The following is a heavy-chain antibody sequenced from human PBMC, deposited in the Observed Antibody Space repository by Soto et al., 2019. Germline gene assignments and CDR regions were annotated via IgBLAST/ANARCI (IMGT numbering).Heavy chain of an antibody. J-gene: IGHJ4*02. CDR1: GYTLTDYL. CDR2: VNAGNGYT. Sequence: QVQLVQSGTEAKRPGASVRVSCKASGYTLTDYLVHWVCQAPGQSPEWMGWVNAGNGYTKYSERFQDRITLTRDPAAYTAYMDLSSLRYEDMAMHYCPVYITDYHICDDHWGQGTPVIV. CDR3: PVYITDYHICDDH. V-gene: IGHV1-3*01. D-gene: IGHD3-22*01.